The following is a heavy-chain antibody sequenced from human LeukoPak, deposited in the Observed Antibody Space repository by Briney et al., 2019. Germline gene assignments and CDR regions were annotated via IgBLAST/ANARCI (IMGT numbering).Heavy chain of an antibody. CDR3: ARVRHIAARPNYYYYMDV. Sequence: SETLSLTCAVYGGSFSGDYWSWIRQPPGKGLEWIGEINHSGSTNYNPSFKSRVTISVDTSKNQFSLKLSSVTAAGTAVYYCARVRHIAARPNYYYYMDVWGKGTTVTVSS. J-gene: IGHJ6*03. V-gene: IGHV4-34*01. D-gene: IGHD6-6*01. CDR2: INHSGST. CDR1: GGSFSGDY.